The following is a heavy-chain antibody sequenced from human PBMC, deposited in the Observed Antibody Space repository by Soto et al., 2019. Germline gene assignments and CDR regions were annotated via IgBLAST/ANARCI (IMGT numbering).Heavy chain of an antibody. CDR1: GFTFSSYW. D-gene: IGHD4-17*01. CDR3: ARVRNGDWYFDY. J-gene: IGHJ4*02. V-gene: IGHV3-74*01. Sequence: EVQLVESGGGLVQPGGSLRLSCAASGFTFSSYWMHWVRQVPGKGLVWVSRIKTDGSVISYADSVQGRFTISRDNAKNTLYLTMNSLRADDSAVYYCARVRNGDWYFDYWGQGTLVTISS. CDR2: IKTDGSVI.